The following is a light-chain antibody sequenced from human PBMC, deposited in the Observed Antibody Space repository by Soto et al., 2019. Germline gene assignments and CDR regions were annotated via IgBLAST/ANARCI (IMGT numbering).Light chain of an antibody. V-gene: IGLV2-8*01. J-gene: IGLJ2*01. CDR3: ISYAGSNKPA. CDR1: SSDVGGYNY. CDR2: DVN. Sequence: QSALTQPPSASGSPGQSVAISCSGTSSDVGGYNYVSWYQQHPGKAPKLMIYDVNKRPSGVPDRFSCSKYGNTASLTVSGLQAEDEADYYCISYAGSNKPAFGGGTKLTVL.